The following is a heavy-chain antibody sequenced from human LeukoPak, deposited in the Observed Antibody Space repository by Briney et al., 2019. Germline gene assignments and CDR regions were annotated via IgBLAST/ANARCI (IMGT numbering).Heavy chain of an antibody. Sequence: GGSLRLSCAASGFTFSSYSMNWVRQAPGKGLEWVSYISSSSSTIYYADSVKGRFTISRDNAKNSLYLQMNSLRAEDTAVYYCTAGNWGPYWGQGTLVTVSS. V-gene: IGHV3-48*01. CDR1: GFTFSSYS. D-gene: IGHD7-27*01. J-gene: IGHJ4*02. CDR3: TAGNWGPY. CDR2: ISSSSSTI.